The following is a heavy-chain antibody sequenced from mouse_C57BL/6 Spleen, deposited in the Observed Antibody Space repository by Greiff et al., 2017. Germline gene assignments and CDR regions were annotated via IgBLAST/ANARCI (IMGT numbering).Heavy chain of an antibody. CDR1: GYTFTSYW. CDR3: ARRGLGRGFAY. J-gene: IGHJ3*01. D-gene: IGHD4-1*01. CDR2: IYPGSGST. V-gene: IGHV1-55*01. Sequence: QVQLQQPGAELVKPGASVKMSCKASGYTFTSYWITWVKQRPGQGLEWIGDIYPGSGSTNYNEKFKSKATLTVDTSSSTAYMQLSSLTSDAAAVYCCARRGLGRGFAYWGPGTLVTVSA.